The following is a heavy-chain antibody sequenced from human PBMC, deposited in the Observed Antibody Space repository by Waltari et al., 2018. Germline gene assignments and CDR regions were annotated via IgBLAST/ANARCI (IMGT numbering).Heavy chain of an antibody. CDR3: ARAGLGSPLQWLQLLDS. J-gene: IGHJ4*02. D-gene: IGHD5-12*01. CDR2: IYAGSGGT. CDR1: GFNINHNH. Sequence: EVQLVESGGGLIQPGGSLRLSCAASGFNINHNHMSWVRQAPGKGLAWVSVIYAGSGGTFYAESVKGRFTVSRDNSKNTVHLDLHSLTGEDSAVYYCARAGLGSPLQWLQLLDSWGRGTLVTVSS. V-gene: IGHV3-53*01.